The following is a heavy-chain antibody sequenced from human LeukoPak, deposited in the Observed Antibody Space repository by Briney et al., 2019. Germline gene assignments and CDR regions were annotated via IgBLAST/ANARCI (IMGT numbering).Heavy chain of an antibody. Sequence: GESLKISCKGSGYTFTSHWIAWVRQMPGKGLEWMGIIYPGDADTRYSPSFQGQVTISADNSISTAYLQWSSLKASDTAIYYCARRYYGGAADYWGQGTQVAVSS. CDR1: GYTFTSHW. J-gene: IGHJ4*02. CDR3: ARRYYGGAADY. D-gene: IGHD3-10*01. CDR2: IYPGDADT. V-gene: IGHV5-51*01.